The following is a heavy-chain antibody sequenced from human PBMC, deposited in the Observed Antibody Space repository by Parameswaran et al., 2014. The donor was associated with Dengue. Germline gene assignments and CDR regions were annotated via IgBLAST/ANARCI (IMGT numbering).Heavy chain of an antibody. J-gene: IGHJ3*02. Sequence: VRQMPGKGLEWMGIIYPADSETRYSPSFRGQVTLSADRSISTAYLQWSSLKASDTAMYYCTRTDDSTGQGSFDIWGQGTMVTVSS. CDR2: IYPADSET. D-gene: IGHD3-22*01. V-gene: IGHV5-51*01. CDR3: TRTDDSTGQGSFDI.